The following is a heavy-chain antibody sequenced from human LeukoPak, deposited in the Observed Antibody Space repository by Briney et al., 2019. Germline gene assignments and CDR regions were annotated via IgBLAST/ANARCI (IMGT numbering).Heavy chain of an antibody. CDR1: GYTFTGYY. J-gene: IGHJ4*02. CDR3: ARDPYYYASGSYVVY. Sequence: GASVKVSCEASGYTFTGYYIHWVRQAPGQGLEWMGWINPNSGGTNFAQKFQGRVTMTRDTSISTAYMELSRLRSDDTAVYYCARDPYYYASGSYVVYWGQGTLVTVSS. V-gene: IGHV1-2*02. D-gene: IGHD3-10*01. CDR2: INPNSGGT.